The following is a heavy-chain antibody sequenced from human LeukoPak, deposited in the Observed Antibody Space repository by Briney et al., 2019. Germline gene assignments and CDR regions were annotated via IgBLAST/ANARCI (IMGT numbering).Heavy chain of an antibody. CDR3: AKPTGYSSGWYNY. J-gene: IGHJ4*02. Sequence: GGSLRLSCAASGFTFSSYAMSWVRQAPGKGLEWVSAISGSGGSAYYADSVKGRFTISRDNSKNTLYLQMNSLRAEDTAVYYCAKPTGYSSGWYNYWGQGTLVTVSS. V-gene: IGHV3-23*01. CDR2: ISGSGGSA. D-gene: IGHD6-19*01. CDR1: GFTFSSYA.